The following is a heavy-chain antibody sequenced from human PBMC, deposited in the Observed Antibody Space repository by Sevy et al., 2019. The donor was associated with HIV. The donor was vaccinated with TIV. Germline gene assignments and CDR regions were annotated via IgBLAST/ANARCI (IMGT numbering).Heavy chain of an antibody. CDR2: VDNDGSGT. D-gene: IGHD2-8*01. CDR1: GFTFTNYW. CDR3: TRDMYGIDY. Sequence: GGSLRLSCAASGFTFTNYWMHWVRQAPGKGLGWVSRVDNDGSGTNYEDSVKGRFTISRDNTKNTVYLQMNSLRAEDTAVYYCTRDMYGIDYWGQGTLVTVSS. J-gene: IGHJ4*02. V-gene: IGHV3-74*01.